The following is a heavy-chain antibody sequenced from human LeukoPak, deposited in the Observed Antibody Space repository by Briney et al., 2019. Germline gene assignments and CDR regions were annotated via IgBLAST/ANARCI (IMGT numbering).Heavy chain of an antibody. CDR1: GFTFSSYG. Sequence: GGTLRLSCAASGFTFSSYGMSWVRQAPGKGLEWVSAISGSGGSTYYADSVKGRFTISRDNSKNTLYLQMNSLRAEDTAVYYCAKTMVRGLLPDYWGQGTLVTVSS. CDR2: ISGSGGST. CDR3: AKTMVRGLLPDY. J-gene: IGHJ4*02. D-gene: IGHD3-10*01. V-gene: IGHV3-23*01.